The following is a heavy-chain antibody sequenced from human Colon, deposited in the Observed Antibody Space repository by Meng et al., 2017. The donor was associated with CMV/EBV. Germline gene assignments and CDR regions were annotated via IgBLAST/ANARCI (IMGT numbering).Heavy chain of an antibody. CDR1: GGSISGYY. Sequence: SETLSLTCSVSGGSISGYYWSWIRQPPGKGLEWIGRVYYSGSAQYNPSLQSRVTISADTSKNQFSLKLTSVTAADTAVYYCARVRQLEGSSSNYHYYYGMDVWGQGTTVTVSS. D-gene: IGHD1-1*01. CDR3: ARVRQLEGSSSNYHYYYGMDV. V-gene: IGHV4-59*01. CDR2: VYYSGSA. J-gene: IGHJ6*02.